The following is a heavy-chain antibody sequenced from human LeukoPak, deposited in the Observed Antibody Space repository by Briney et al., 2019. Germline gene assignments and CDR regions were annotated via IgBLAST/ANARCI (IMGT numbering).Heavy chain of an antibody. CDR2: INHSGST. CDR3: ARVRTTVTTFKNYYYGKDV. J-gene: IGHJ6*02. Sequence: SETLSLTCAVYGASFSDFYWSWIRQPPGMGLEWIGEINHSGSTNHNPSLKSRLTISVDTSKNQLSLKLSSVTAADTAVYYCARVRTTVTTFKNYYYGKDVWGQGTTVTVSS. CDR1: GASFSDFY. V-gene: IGHV4-34*01. D-gene: IGHD4-17*01.